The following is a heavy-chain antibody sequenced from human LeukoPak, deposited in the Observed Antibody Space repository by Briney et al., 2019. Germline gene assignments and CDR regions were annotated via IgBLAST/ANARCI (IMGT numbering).Heavy chain of an antibody. CDR3: ARVQVDSGDH. D-gene: IGHD4/OR15-4a*01. V-gene: IGHV4-39*07. CDR1: GGSISSSLYH. CDR2: IYSSVST. J-gene: IGHJ1*01. Sequence: SETLSLTCIVSGGSISSSLYHWGWIRQPPGKGLEWIGNIYSSVSTFDNPSLDSRVTMSVDTSKNHVSLKVYSVVAADPGVYWSARVQVDSGDHWAQGPLVTVPS.